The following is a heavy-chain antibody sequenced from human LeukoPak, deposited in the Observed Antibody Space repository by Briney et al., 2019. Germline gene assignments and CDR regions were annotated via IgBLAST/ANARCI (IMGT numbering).Heavy chain of an antibody. Sequence: SETLSLTCTVSGGSISSSSYYWGWIRQPPGKGLEWIANIYYSGITYHNPSLKSRVTISVDTSNNQFSLKLSSVTAADTAVYYCARLGRPDGFDIWGQGTIVTVSS. J-gene: IGHJ3*02. CDR3: ARLGRPDGFDI. CDR1: GGSISSSSYY. V-gene: IGHV4-39*01. CDR2: IYYSGIT.